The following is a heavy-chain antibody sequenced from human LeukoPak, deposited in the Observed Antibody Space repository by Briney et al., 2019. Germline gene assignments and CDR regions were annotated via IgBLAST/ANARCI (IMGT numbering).Heavy chain of an antibody. V-gene: IGHV3-21*01. CDR2: ISSSSSYI. CDR1: GFTFSSYS. J-gene: IGHJ4*02. D-gene: IGHD3-22*01. CDR3: AREDSSGLDY. Sequence: GGSLRLSCAAPGFTFSSYSMNWVRQAPGKGLEWVSSISSSSSYIYYADSVKGRFTISRDNAKNSLYLQMNSLRAEDTAVYYCAREDSSGLDYWGQGTLVTVSS.